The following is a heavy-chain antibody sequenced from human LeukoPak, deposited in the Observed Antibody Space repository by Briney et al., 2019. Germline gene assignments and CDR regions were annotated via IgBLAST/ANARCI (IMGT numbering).Heavy chain of an antibody. J-gene: IGHJ4*02. D-gene: IGHD2-21*01. CDR2: IMPIFGTA. CDR3: ARGRTVLDSVDY. V-gene: IGHV1-69*06. Sequence: SVKVSCKASGYTFTSYYMHWVRQAPGQGLEWMGGIMPIFGTADYARRFQDRVTITADNTTSTTYMELSSLRFDDTAVYYCARGRTVLDSVDYWGQGTLVTVSS. CDR1: GYTFTSYY.